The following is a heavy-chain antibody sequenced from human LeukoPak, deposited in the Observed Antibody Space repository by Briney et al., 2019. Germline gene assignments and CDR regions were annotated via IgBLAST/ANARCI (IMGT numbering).Heavy chain of an antibody. V-gene: IGHV4-59*02. CDR2: IFYSGST. CDR3: AKSNGYGLVDI. D-gene: IGHD3-10*01. CDR1: GASVSSYY. J-gene: IGHJ3*02. Sequence: SETLSLTCTVSGASVSSYYWSWIRQPPGKGLEWIGNIFYSGSTYYSPSLKSRVTISLDTSRNQFSLKLNSVTAADTAVYYCAKSNGYGLVDIWGQGTMVTVSS.